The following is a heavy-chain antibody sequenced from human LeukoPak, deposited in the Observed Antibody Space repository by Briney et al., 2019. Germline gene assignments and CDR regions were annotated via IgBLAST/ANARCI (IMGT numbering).Heavy chain of an antibody. CDR3: ARALSVAAAGTPRDSSYFDY. Sequence: ASVKVSCKASGYTFTSYYMHWVRQAPGQGLEWMGIINPSGGSTSYAQKFQGRVTMTRDMSTSTVYMELSSLRPEDTAVYYCARALSVAAAGTPRDSSYFDYWGQGTLVTVSS. CDR1: GYTFTSYY. J-gene: IGHJ4*02. V-gene: IGHV1-46*01. CDR2: INPSGGST. D-gene: IGHD6-13*01.